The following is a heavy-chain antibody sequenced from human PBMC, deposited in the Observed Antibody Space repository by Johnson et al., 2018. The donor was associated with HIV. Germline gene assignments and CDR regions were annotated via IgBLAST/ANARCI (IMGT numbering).Heavy chain of an antibody. CDR2: IKHDGSEK. Sequence: VQLVESGGGLVQPGGSLRLSCAASGFTFSRYWMSWVRQAPGKGLEWVANIKHDGSEKYYVDSVKGRFTISTDNAKNSLYLQMNSLRAEDTAGYYCATSRVLLYQPLRPHAFDIWGQGTMVTVSS. CDR1: GFTFSRYW. J-gene: IGHJ3*02. CDR3: ATSRVLLYQPLRPHAFDI. D-gene: IGHD2-2*01. V-gene: IGHV3-7*05.